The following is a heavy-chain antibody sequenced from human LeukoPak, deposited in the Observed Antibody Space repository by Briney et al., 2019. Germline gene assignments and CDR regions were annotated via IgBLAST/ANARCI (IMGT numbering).Heavy chain of an antibody. D-gene: IGHD2-2*01. CDR1: GFPFSDRT. Sequence: GGSLRLSCEGSGFPFSDRTFNWVRQSPGKGLEWVSSISRSSSLKYYADSVKGRFIISRDKSKNTLYLQMNSLRAEDTAVYYCSRDRHCIGSTCYGLWGQGTRVTVSS. J-gene: IGHJ4*02. CDR2: ISRSSSLK. V-gene: IGHV3-21*01. CDR3: SRDRHCIGSTCYGL.